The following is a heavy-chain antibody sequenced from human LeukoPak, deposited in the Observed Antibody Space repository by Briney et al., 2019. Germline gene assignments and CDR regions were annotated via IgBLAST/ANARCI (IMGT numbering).Heavy chain of an antibody. CDR3: ARATYSSGWGTSDY. V-gene: IGHV4-61*05. J-gene: IGHJ4*02. D-gene: IGHD6-19*01. CDR2: IYYSGST. Sequence: PSETLSLTCTVSGGSISSSPYYWGWIRRPPGKGLEWIGYIYYSGSTNYNPSLKSRVTISVDTSKNQFSLKLSSVTAADTAVHYCARATYSSGWGTSDYWGQGTLVTVSS. CDR1: GGSISSSPYY.